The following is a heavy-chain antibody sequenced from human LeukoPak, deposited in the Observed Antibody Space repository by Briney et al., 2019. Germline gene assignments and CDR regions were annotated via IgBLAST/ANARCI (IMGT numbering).Heavy chain of an antibody. CDR2: IYISGST. V-gene: IGHV4-61*02. CDR1: GGSISGGSYY. D-gene: IGHD2-21*02. Sequence: SETLSLTCTVSGGSISGGSYYWSWIRQPAGKGLEWIGRIYISGSTNDNPSLKSRVTISVDTSKNQFSLKLSSVTAADTAVYYCASSSFICGGDCYRNWFDPWGQGTLVTDSS. CDR3: ASSSFICGGDCYRNWFDP. J-gene: IGHJ5*02.